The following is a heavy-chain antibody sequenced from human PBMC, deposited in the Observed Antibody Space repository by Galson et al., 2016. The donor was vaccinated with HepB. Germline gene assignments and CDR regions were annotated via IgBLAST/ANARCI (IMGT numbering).Heavy chain of an antibody. V-gene: IGHV4-34*01. CDR3: ARLSRIAAAASYDYGLDV. D-gene: IGHD6-6*01. J-gene: IGHJ6*02. CDR2: INHGGNT. Sequence: SETLSLTCAVYGGSFSGYLWSWIRQSPGKGLEWIGEINHGGNTNYSPSLKNRVTISVDTSKNQFSLKLRSVTAADTAVYYCARLSRIAAAASYDYGLDVWGQGTTVTVSS. CDR1: GGSFSGYL.